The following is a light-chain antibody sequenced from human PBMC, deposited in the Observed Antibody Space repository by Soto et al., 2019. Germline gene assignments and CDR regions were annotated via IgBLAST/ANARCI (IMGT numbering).Light chain of an antibody. CDR3: QQYGSSPLT. CDR2: GAS. Sequence: EIVLTQSPGTLSLSPGERATLSCRASQSVSSSYLAWYQQKPGQAPRLLIYGASSRATGIPDRFSSSGSGTDVTLTISRLEPEDFAVYYCQQYGSSPLTFGQGTRLEIK. V-gene: IGKV3-20*01. J-gene: IGKJ5*01. CDR1: QSVSSSY.